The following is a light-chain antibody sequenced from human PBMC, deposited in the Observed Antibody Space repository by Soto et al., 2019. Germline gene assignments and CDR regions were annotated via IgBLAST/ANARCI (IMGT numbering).Light chain of an antibody. V-gene: IGKV1D-16*01. CDR2: AAS. CDR1: QGIASW. CDR3: QQYNTYPIT. Sequence: IQMLQPRSSLSESVSGRATITCRASQGIASWLAWYQQKPDKAPKSLIYAASTLQSGVPSRFSGSGSGTDFTLTMSSLQPEDFATYYCQQYNTYPITCGQGTRLEIK. J-gene: IGKJ5*01.